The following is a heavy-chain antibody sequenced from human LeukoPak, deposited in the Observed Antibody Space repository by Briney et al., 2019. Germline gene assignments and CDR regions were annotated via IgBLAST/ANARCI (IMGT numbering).Heavy chain of an antibody. Sequence: PSETLSLTCTVSGGSISSSSYYWGWIRQPPGKGLEWIGTIYYSGSTYYNPSLKSRVTISVDTSKNQFSLKLSSVTAADTAVYYCARGPPGWLQRKGLIFDYWGQGTLVTVSS. D-gene: IGHD5-24*01. J-gene: IGHJ4*02. V-gene: IGHV4-39*07. CDR3: ARGPPGWLQRKGLIFDY. CDR1: GGSISSSSYY. CDR2: IYYSGST.